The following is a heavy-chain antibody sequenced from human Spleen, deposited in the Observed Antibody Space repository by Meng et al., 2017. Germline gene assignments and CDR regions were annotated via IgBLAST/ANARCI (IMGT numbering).Heavy chain of an antibody. Sequence: GESLKISCAASGFTFSYYAMHWARQAPGKGLEWVAVISYDGSNKFYADSVKGRFTISRDNSKNTLYLQMNSLRAEDTAVYYCARGTYYYGSGSERALDYWGQGTLVTVSS. V-gene: IGHV3-30*04. D-gene: IGHD3-10*01. CDR2: ISYDGSNK. CDR1: GFTFSYYA. J-gene: IGHJ4*02. CDR3: ARGTYYYGSGSERALDY.